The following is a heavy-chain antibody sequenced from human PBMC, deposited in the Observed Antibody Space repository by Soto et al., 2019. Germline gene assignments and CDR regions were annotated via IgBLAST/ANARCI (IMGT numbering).Heavy chain of an antibody. V-gene: IGHV3-30-3*01. D-gene: IGHD1-20*01. CDR1: GFTFSNYA. CDR3: VRDRWDVTRTMDS. Sequence: QVQLVESGGGVVQPGRSLRLSCAASGFTFSNYALYWVRQAPGKGLEWVTVISYDGSNEYYADSVRGRFTISRDNSRSTLYLQMNSLRADDTAVYYCVRDRWDVTRTMDSWGQGTLVTVSS. J-gene: IGHJ4*02. CDR2: ISYDGSNE.